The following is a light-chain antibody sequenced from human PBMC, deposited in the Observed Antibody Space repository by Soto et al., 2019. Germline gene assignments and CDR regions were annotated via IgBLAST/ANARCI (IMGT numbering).Light chain of an antibody. CDR3: SSFSNSDTPYV. V-gene: IGLV2-14*03. Sequence: QTVVAQPASVSGSPGQSITISCAGSSRDIGGYDFVSWYQQHPGEVPKLIIFDVSDRPSGVSDRFSGSKSGDTASLTISGLQVEDEADYYCSSFSNSDTPYVFGTGTKLTVL. CDR1: SRDIGGYDF. CDR2: DVS. J-gene: IGLJ1*01.